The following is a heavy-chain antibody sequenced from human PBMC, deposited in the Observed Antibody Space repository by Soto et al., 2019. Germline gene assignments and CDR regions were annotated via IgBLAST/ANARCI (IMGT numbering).Heavy chain of an antibody. D-gene: IGHD3-3*01. CDR1: GYTFTSYG. CDR2: ISAYNGNT. Sequence: ASVKVSCKASGYTFTSYGISWVRQAPGQGLEWMGWISAYNGNTNYAQKLQGRVTMTTDTSTSTAYMELRSLRSDDTAVYYCARGTQDSIYDFWSGYYFDYWGKGTMVTVSS. J-gene: IGHJ4*02. CDR3: ARGTQDSIYDFWSGYYFDY. V-gene: IGHV1-18*01.